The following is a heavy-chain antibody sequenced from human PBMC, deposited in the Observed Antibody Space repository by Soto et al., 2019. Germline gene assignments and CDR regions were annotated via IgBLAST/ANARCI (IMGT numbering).Heavy chain of an antibody. CDR2: INHSGST. Sequence: PSETLSLTCAVYGGSFSGCYWSWIRQPPGKGLEWIGEINHSGSTNYNPSLKSRVTISVDTSKNQFSLKLSSVTAADTAVYYCARGLGYYDFWSGYLWFDPWGQGTLVTVSS. D-gene: IGHD3-3*01. CDR1: GGSFSGCY. V-gene: IGHV4-34*01. J-gene: IGHJ5*02. CDR3: ARGLGYYDFWSGYLWFDP.